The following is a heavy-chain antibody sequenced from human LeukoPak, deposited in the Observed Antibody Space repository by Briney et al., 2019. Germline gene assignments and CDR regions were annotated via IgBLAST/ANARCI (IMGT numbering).Heavy chain of an antibody. D-gene: IGHD3-22*01. CDR3: ARSGDDQYYDRRKGYGPPFDY. Sequence: SETLSLTCTVSGGSISSGGYYWSWIRQHPGKGLEWIGYIYYSGSTYYNPSLKSRVTISVDTSKNQFSLKLSSVTAADTAVYYCARSGDDQYYDRRKGYGPPFDYWGQGTLVTVSS. V-gene: IGHV4-31*03. CDR1: GGSISSGGYY. CDR2: IYYSGST. J-gene: IGHJ4*02.